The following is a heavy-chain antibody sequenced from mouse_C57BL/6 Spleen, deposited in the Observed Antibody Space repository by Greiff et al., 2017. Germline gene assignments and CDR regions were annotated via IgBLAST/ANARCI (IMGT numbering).Heavy chain of an antibody. J-gene: IGHJ4*01. V-gene: IGHV1-50*01. CDR2: IDPSDSYT. D-gene: IGHD1-1*01. Sequence: VQLQQPGAELVKPGASVKLSCKASGYTFTSYWMQWVKQRPGQGLEWIGEIDPSDSYTNYNQKFKGKATLTVDTSSSTAYMQLSSLTSEDSAVYYCARGRYYGRGAYAMDYWGQGTSVTVSS. CDR1: GYTFTSYW. CDR3: ARGRYYGRGAYAMDY.